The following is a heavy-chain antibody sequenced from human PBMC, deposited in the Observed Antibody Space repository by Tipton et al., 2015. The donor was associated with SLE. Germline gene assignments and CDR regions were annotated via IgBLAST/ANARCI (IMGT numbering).Heavy chain of an antibody. CDR3: AKDSGIKDYGGRH. Sequence: SLRLSCAASGFTFSSYAMTWVRQAPGKGLEWVSAISGSGGSTYYADSVKGRFTISRDNSKDTLYLQMNSLRAEDTAVYYCAKDSGIKDYGGRHWGQGTLVTVSS. D-gene: IGHD4-23*01. CDR2: ISGSGGST. J-gene: IGHJ4*02. V-gene: IGHV3-23*01. CDR1: GFTFSSYA.